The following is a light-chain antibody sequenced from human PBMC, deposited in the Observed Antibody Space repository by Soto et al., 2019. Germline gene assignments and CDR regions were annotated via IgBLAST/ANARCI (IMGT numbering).Light chain of an antibody. CDR3: QQSYSTPWT. CDR2: SAS. Sequence: DIQMTQSPSSLSASVGDRVTITCRASQSISSYLNCYKPKPGKAPNLLIFSASSFQSGVPSRFCGSGYDIDFAFAISSLQPEDFATYYCQQSYSTPWTFDQGTKVDIK. CDR1: QSISSY. V-gene: IGKV1-39*01. J-gene: IGKJ1*01.